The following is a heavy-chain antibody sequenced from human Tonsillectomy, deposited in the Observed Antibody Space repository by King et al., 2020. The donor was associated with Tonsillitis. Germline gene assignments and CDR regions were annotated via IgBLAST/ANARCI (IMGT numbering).Heavy chain of an antibody. Sequence: VQLVESGGGLVQPGGSLRLSCVVSGFMFSNSWMSWVRQTPGKGLEWVANIKQDGSEKHYVDSAKGRFTISRDNAKNSLYLQMNNVRAEDAAVCYCARDSAITSGGGAFDSWGQGRLVSVSA. CDR3: ARDSAITSGGGAFDS. CDR2: IKQDGSEK. J-gene: IGHJ3*02. CDR1: GFMFSNSW. V-gene: IGHV3-7*03. D-gene: IGHD6-19*01.